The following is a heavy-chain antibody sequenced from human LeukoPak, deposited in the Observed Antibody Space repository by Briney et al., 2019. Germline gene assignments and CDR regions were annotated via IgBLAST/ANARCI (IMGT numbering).Heavy chain of an antibody. J-gene: IGHJ4*02. CDR2: IIPIFGTA. D-gene: IGHD2-2*01. V-gene: IGHV1-69*13. CDR1: GGTFSSYA. CDR3: ARDRAVVPAAGFFDY. Sequence: RASVKVSCKASGGTFSSYAISWVRQAPGQGLEWVGGIIPIFGTANYAQKFQGRVTITADESTSTAYMELSSLRSEDTAVYYCARDRAVVPAAGFFDYWGQGTLVTVSS.